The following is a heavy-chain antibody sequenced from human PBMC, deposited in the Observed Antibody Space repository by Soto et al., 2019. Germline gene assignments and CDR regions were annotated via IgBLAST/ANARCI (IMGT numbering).Heavy chain of an antibody. CDR2: IDPSDSYT. CDR1: GYSFTSYW. D-gene: IGHD3-10*01. V-gene: IGHV5-10-1*01. CDR3: ARLAGSGSYYTYYYYGMDV. Sequence: PGESLKISCKGSGYSFTSYWISWVRQMPGKGLEWMGRIDPSDSYTNYSPSFQGHVTISADKSISTAYLQWSSLKASDTAMYYCARLAGSGSYYTYYYYGMDVWGQGTTVTVSS. J-gene: IGHJ6*02.